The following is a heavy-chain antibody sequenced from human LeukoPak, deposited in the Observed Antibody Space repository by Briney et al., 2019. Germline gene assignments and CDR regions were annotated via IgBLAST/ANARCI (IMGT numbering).Heavy chain of an antibody. J-gene: IGHJ4*02. CDR1: GFTFSSYA. CDR2: ISNDGSNK. V-gene: IGHV3-30-3*01. CDR3: AKGPMVRGALDY. D-gene: IGHD3-10*01. Sequence: GGSLRLSCAASGFTFSSYAMHWVRQAPGKGLEWVAVISNDGSNKYNADSVKGRFTISRDNSKNTLYLQMNSLRAEDTAVYYCAKGPMVRGALDYWGQGTLVTVSS.